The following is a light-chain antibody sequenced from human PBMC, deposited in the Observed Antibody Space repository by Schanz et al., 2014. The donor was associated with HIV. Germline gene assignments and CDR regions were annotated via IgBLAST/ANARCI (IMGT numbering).Light chain of an antibody. V-gene: IGLV2-14*01. J-gene: IGLJ2*01. CDR1: SSDVGGYNY. Sequence: QSALTQPRSVSGSPGQSVAISCTGTSSDVGGYNYVSWYQQHPGKAPKLMIYEVSKRPSGVSNRFSGSKSGNTASLTISGLQTEDEADYYCSSYTSSSALGVVFGGGTKLTVL. CDR3: SSYTSSSALGVV. CDR2: EVS.